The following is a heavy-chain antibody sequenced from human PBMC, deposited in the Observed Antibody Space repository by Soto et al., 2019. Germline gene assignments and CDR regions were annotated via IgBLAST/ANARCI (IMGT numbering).Heavy chain of an antibody. V-gene: IGHV3-23*01. CDR1: GFTFSSYA. CDR3: AKDRKGSRLLWFEESFDY. D-gene: IGHD3-10*01. Sequence: GGSLRLSCAASGFTFSSYAMSWVRQAPGKGLEWVSAISGSGGSTYYADSVKGRFTISRDNSKNTLYLQMNSLRAEDTAVYYCAKDRKGSRLLWFEESFDYWGQGTLVTVSS. CDR2: ISGSGGST. J-gene: IGHJ4*02.